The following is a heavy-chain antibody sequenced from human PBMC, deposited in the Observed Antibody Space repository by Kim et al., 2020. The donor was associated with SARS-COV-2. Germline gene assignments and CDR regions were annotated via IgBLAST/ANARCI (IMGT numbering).Heavy chain of an antibody. CDR1: GGSISSYY. CDR3: ARRSLGYYDSSGPQAAFDI. J-gene: IGHJ3*02. Sequence: SETLSLTCTVSGGSISSYYCSWIRQPPGKGLEWIGYIYYSGSTNYNPSLKSRVTISVDTSKNQFSLKLSSVTAADTAVYYCARRSLGYYDSSGPQAAFDIWGQGTMVTVSS. CDR2: IYYSGST. D-gene: IGHD3-22*01. V-gene: IGHV4-59*01.